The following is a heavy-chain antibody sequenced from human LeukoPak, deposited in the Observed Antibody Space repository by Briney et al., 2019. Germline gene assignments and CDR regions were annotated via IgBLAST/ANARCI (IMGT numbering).Heavy chain of an antibody. CDR1: GYTFTRFG. J-gene: IGHJ4*02. Sequence: ASVKVSCKTYGYTFTRFGINWVRQAPGKGLEWMGWISAYNGNTKIAQNFQGRLTVTTDTSTSTVYMEMRSLRPDDTAVYYCTRASFDYWGQGTLVTVSS. CDR3: TRASFDY. V-gene: IGHV1-18*01. CDR2: ISAYNGNT.